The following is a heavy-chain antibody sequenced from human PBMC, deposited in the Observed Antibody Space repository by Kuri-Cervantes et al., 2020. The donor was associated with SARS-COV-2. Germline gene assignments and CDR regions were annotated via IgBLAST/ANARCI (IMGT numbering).Heavy chain of an antibody. Sequence: SETLSLTCTVSGYSISSGYYWGWIRQPPGKGLEWIGRIYTSGSTNYNPSLKSRVTMSVDTSKNQFSLKLSSVTAADTAVYYCARGVGGGETFDFWGQGTLVTVSS. D-gene: IGHD3-16*01. V-gene: IGHV4-38-2*02. CDR2: IYTSGST. J-gene: IGHJ4*02. CDR1: GYSISSGYY. CDR3: ARGVGGGETFDF.